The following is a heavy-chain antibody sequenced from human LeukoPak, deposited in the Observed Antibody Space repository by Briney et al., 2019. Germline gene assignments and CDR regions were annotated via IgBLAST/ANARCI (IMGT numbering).Heavy chain of an antibody. J-gene: IGHJ4*02. V-gene: IGHV1-69*04. Sequence: GASVKVSCKASGGTFSSYAISWVRQAPGQGLEWMGRIIPILGIANYAQKFQGRVTITADKSTSTAYMELSSLRSEDTAVYYCARHSSGWYLVFDYWGQGTLVTVSS. CDR3: ARHSSGWYLVFDY. CDR1: GGTFSSYA. CDR2: IIPILGIA. D-gene: IGHD6-19*01.